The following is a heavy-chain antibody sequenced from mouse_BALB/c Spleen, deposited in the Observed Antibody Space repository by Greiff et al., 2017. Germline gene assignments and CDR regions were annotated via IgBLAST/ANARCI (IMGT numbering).Heavy chain of an antibody. CDR3: ARGLSITTVVAPLDY. V-gene: IGHV3-8*02. CDR1: GDSITSGY. Sequence: DVKLQESGPSLVKPSQTLSLTCSVTGDSITSGYWNWIRKFPGNKLEYMGYISYSGSTYYNPSLKSRISITRDTSKNQYYLQLNSVTTEDTATYYCARGLSITTVVAPLDYWGQGTSVTVSS. D-gene: IGHD1-1*01. CDR2: ISYSGST. J-gene: IGHJ4*01.